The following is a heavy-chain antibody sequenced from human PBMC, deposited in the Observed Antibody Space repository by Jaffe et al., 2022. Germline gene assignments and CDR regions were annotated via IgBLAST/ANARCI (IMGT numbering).Heavy chain of an antibody. CDR1: GGSISSYY. J-gene: IGHJ4*02. Sequence: QVQLQESGPGLVKPSETLSLTCTVSGGSISSYYWSWIRQPPGKGLEWIGYIYYSGSTNYNPSLKSRVTISVDTSKNQFSLKLSSVTAADTAVYYCARGVVYYYGSGKAVAPALFDYWGQGTLVTVSS. V-gene: IGHV4-59*01. CDR3: ARGVVYYYGSGKAVAPALFDY. CDR2: IYYSGST. D-gene: IGHD3-10*01.